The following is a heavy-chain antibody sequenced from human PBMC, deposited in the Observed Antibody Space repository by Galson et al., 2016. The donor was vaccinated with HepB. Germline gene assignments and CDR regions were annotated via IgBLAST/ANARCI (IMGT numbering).Heavy chain of an antibody. J-gene: IGHJ4*02. CDR1: GFTFSRNS. Sequence: SLRLSCAASGFTFSRNSMNWVRQAPGKGLEWISHISPSSGTIRYADSVRGRFTISRDNAKNSLYLQMSSLRAEDTAVYYCARNSRQQPTRFESWGLGTLVTVSS. V-gene: IGHV3-48*04. D-gene: IGHD6-13*01. CDR3: ARNSRQQPTRFES. CDR2: ISPSSGTI.